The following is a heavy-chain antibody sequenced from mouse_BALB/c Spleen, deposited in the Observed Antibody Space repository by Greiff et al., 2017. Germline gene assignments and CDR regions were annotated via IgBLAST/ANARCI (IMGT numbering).Heavy chain of an antibody. CDR1: GYAFTNYL. V-gene: IGHV1-54*01. CDR3: ARYYRYDAPWFAY. D-gene: IGHD2-14*01. CDR2: INPGSGGT. J-gene: IGHJ3*01. Sequence: VQLQQSGAELVRPGTSVKVSCKASGYAFTNYLIEWVKQRPGQGLEWIGVINPGSGGTNYNEKFKGKATLTADKSSSTAYMQLSSLTSDDSAVYFCARYYRYDAPWFAYWGQGTLVTVSA.